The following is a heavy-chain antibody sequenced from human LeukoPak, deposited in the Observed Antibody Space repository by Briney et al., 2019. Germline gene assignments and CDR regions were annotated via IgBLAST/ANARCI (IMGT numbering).Heavy chain of an antibody. CDR1: GFTFSSYW. CDR2: IKQDGSEK. Sequence: PGGSLRLSCAASGFTFSSYWMSWVRQAPGKGLEWVANIKQDGSEKYYVDSVKGRFTISRDNAKNSLYLQMNSLRAEDTAVYYCARASPGGVVVPAAMGWFDPWGQGTLVTVPS. V-gene: IGHV3-7*01. D-gene: IGHD2-2*01. J-gene: IGHJ5*02. CDR3: ARASPGGVVVPAAMGWFDP.